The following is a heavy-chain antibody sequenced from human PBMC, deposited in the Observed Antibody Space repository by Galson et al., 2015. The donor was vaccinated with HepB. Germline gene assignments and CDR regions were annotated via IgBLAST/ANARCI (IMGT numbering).Heavy chain of an antibody. CDR3: ARAGPRYYYDSSGYYWRNDAFDI. J-gene: IGHJ3*02. CDR2: IIPILGIA. Sequence: SVKVSCKASGGTFSSYTISWVRQAPGQGLEWMGRIIPILGIANYAQKFQGRVTITADKSTSTAYMELSSLRSEDTAVYYCARAGPRYYYDSSGYYWRNDAFDIWGQGTMVTVSS. CDR1: GGTFSSYT. D-gene: IGHD3-22*01. V-gene: IGHV1-69*02.